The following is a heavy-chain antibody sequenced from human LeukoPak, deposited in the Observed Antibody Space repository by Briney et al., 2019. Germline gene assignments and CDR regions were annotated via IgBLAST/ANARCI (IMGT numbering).Heavy chain of an antibody. J-gene: IGHJ4*02. CDR1: GFTFSSYA. CDR3: AKTTTGYSSGRYPGWPVDY. Sequence: GGSLRLSCAASGFTFSSYAVSWVGQAPGNGLEWVSAISGSGGGTYYADSVKGRFTISRDNSKNTVYLQMNSLSTEDTAVYYCAKTTTGYSSGRYPGWPVDYWGQGTLVTVSS. CDR2: ISGSGGGT. D-gene: IGHD6-19*01. V-gene: IGHV3-23*01.